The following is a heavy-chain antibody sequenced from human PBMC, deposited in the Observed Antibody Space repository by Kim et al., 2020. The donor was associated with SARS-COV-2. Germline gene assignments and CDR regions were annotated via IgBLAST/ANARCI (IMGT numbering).Heavy chain of an antibody. CDR1: GGSFSSYC. Sequence: SETLSLTCAVSGGSFSSYCWSWIRQPPGKGLGWVWDVSHNGSTSNNPYLKIKSPVTIYAATNKYSLTLNSMTATDAAVYYCSSRCYCSVDNYCDQATLVT. CDR2: VSHNGST. D-gene: IGHD3-10*01. V-gene: IGHV4-34*04. J-gene: IGHJ4*02. CDR3: SSRCYCSVDNY.